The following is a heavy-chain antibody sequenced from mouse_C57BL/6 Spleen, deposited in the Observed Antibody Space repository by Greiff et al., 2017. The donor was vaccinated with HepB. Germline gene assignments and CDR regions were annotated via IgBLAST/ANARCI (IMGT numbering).Heavy chain of an antibody. Sequence: EVNVVESGGGLVKPGGSLKLSCAASGFTFSDYGMHWVRQAPEKGLEWVAYISSGSSTIYYADTVKGRFTISRDNAKNTLFLQMTSLRSEDTAMYYCARALYDYDVMNAMDYWGQGTSVTVSS. J-gene: IGHJ4*01. D-gene: IGHD2-4*01. CDR2: ISSGSSTI. V-gene: IGHV5-17*01. CDR1: GFTFSDYG. CDR3: ARALYDYDVMNAMDY.